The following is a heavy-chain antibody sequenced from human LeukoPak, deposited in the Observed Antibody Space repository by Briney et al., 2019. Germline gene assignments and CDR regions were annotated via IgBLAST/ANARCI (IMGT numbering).Heavy chain of an antibody. V-gene: IGHV1-2*02. CDR2: INPNSGGT. Sequence: ASVKVSCKASGYTFTGYYMRWVRQAPGQGLEWMGWINPNSGGTNYAQKFQGRVTMTRDTSISTAYMELSRLRSDDTAVYYCVRVQTTAVKDDAFDIWGQGTMVTVSS. CDR3: VRVQTTAVKDDAFDI. CDR1: GYTFTGYY. J-gene: IGHJ3*02. D-gene: IGHD4-4*01.